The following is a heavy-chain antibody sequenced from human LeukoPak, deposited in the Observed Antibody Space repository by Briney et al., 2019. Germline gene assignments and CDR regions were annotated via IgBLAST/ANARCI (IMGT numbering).Heavy chain of an antibody. CDR3: ARQHFGDYTLYYMDV. CDR2: IYYSGST. V-gene: IGHV4-39*01. CDR1: GGSVSNNNYY. J-gene: IGHJ6*03. D-gene: IGHD4-17*01. Sequence: SETLSLTCTVSGGSVSNNNYYWVWIRQPPGKGLEWIGSIYYSGSTYYNPSLKSRVTVSVDTSKNQFSLKLSSVTAADTAVYYCARQHFGDYTLYYMDVWGEGTTVTVSS.